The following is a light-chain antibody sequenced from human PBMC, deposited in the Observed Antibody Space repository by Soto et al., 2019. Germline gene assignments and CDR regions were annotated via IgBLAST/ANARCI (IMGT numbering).Light chain of an antibody. V-gene: IGKV3-20*01. CDR3: QQYGSLSWT. CDR1: QSVSSNY. CDR2: GAS. Sequence: DIVLTQSPGTLSLSPGEGATLSCRASQSVSSNYLAWYQQKPGQAPRLLIYGASTRATGVPDRFSGSGSGTDFTLTISRLEPEDFAVYHCQQYGSLSWTFGQGTKVEIK. J-gene: IGKJ1*01.